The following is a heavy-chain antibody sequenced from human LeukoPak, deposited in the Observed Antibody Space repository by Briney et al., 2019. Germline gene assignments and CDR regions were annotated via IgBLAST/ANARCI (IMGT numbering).Heavy chain of an antibody. D-gene: IGHD5-12*01. CDR2: ISGSADIT. Sequence: GGSLRLSCSASGFTFSSYAMGWVRQAPVRGLEWVAPISGSADITTYADSLKGRFTISRDNSKNTLYLQINSLRDEDTALYYCGKYLQPSGYPYALDTWGQGTMVTVSS. CDR3: GKYLQPSGYPYALDT. CDR1: GFTFSSYA. J-gene: IGHJ3*02. V-gene: IGHV3-23*01.